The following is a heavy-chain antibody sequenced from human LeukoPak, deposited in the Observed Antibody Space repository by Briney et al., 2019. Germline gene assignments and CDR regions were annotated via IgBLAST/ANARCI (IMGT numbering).Heavy chain of an antibody. V-gene: IGHV3-66*01. CDR2: IYSGGST. CDR1: GFTFSSYA. CDR3: ARGGGDDAFDI. D-gene: IGHD3-16*01. Sequence: PGGSLRLSCAASGFTFSSYAMSWVRQAPGKGLEWVSVIYSGGSTYYADSVKGRFSISRDKSKNALYVQMNTLRAEDTAVYYCARGGGDDAFDIWGQGTMVTVSS. J-gene: IGHJ3*02.